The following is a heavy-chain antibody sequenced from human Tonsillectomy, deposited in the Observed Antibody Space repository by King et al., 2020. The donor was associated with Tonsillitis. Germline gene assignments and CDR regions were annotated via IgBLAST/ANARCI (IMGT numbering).Heavy chain of an antibody. J-gene: IGHJ6*02. Sequence: VQLVESGAEVKKFGASVKVSCKASGYTFTNYAISWVRQAPGQGLEWMGWIGAYNGNTNYAQKLQDRVTMTTDTSTSKAYMELRSLRSDDTSVYYWARWAPYTGYYFRVYYNCMDVWGQGTTVTVSS. D-gene: IGHD5-12*01. V-gene: IGHV1-18*04. CDR3: ARWAPYTGYYFRVYYNCMDV. CDR2: IGAYNGNT. CDR1: GYTFTNYA.